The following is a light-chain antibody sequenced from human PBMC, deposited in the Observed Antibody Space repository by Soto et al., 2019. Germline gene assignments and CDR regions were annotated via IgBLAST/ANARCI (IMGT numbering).Light chain of an antibody. CDR2: DAS. J-gene: IGLJ1*01. V-gene: IGLV2-14*03. Sequence: QPALTQPASVSGSPGQSITISCTGTSSDVGGYNYVSWYQHHPGKAPKLMIFDASNRPSGVSNRFSGSKSGNTASLTISGLQPEDEADYYCSSYTTSNTRQIVFGTGTKVTVL. CDR3: SSYTTSNTRQIV. CDR1: SSDVGGYNY.